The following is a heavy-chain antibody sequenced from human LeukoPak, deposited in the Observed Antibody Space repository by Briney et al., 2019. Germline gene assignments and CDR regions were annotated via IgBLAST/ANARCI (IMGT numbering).Heavy chain of an antibody. Sequence: GGTLRLSCAASGFTFSSYGMNWVRQAPGKGLEWVSAISGSGGSTYYADSVKGRFTISRDNSKNTLYLQMNSLRAEDTAVYYCAKIDSSGPIDYWGQGTLVTVSS. D-gene: IGHD3-22*01. CDR2: ISGSGGST. J-gene: IGHJ4*02. CDR3: AKIDSSGPIDY. CDR1: GFTFSSYG. V-gene: IGHV3-23*01.